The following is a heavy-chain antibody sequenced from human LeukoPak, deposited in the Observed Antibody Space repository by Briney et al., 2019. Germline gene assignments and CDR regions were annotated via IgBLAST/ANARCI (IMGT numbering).Heavy chain of an antibody. CDR1: GYPFPSYD. J-gene: IGHJ4*02. Sequence: ASVKVSCQASGYPFPSYDINWVRPATGQGLEWMGWMNPNRGNTGYAQKFQGRVTMTRNTSISTAYMELSSLRSEDTAVYYCARGILKYDFWSGYSYYFDYWGQGTLVTVSS. CDR2: MNPNRGNT. V-gene: IGHV1-8*01. D-gene: IGHD3-3*01. CDR3: ARGILKYDFWSGYSYYFDY.